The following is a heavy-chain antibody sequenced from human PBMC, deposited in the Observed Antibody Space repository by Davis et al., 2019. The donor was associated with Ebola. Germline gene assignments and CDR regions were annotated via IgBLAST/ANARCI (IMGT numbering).Heavy chain of an antibody. J-gene: IGHJ6*02. Sequence: PGGSLRLSCAASGFTFSSYWMSWVRQAPGKGLEWVANIKQDGSEKYYVDSVKGRFTISRDNAKNSLYLQMNSLRAEDTAVYYCARGAKYCSGGSCYLDYYYYYGMDVWGQGTTVTVSS. CDR1: GFTFSSYW. CDR3: ARGAKYCSGGSCYLDYYYYYGMDV. CDR2: IKQDGSEK. D-gene: IGHD2-15*01. V-gene: IGHV3-7*03.